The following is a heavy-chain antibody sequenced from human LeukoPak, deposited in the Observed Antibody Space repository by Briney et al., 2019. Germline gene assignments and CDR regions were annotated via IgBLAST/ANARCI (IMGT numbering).Heavy chain of an antibody. CDR1: GGSISSGSNY. Sequence: PSETLSLTCTVSGGSISSGSNYWSWIRQPAGKGLEWIGCIYTSGSTNYNPSLKSRVTISVDTSKNQFSLKLSSVTAADTAVYYCARGPSYYYDSSGYLDYWGQGTLVTVSS. CDR3: ARGPSYYYDSSGYLDY. D-gene: IGHD3-22*01. J-gene: IGHJ4*02. V-gene: IGHV4-61*02. CDR2: IYTSGST.